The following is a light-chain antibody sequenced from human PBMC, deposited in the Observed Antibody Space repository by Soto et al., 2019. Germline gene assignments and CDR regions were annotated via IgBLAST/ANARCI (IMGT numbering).Light chain of an antibody. Sequence: EIVVTQSPATLSVSPGERATLSCRASQSVGNNFAWYQQKPGQAPRLLIFATSTRATGVPGRFSGSGSGTEFTLTISSLQSEDFAVYYCQQYGDGPLTFGGGAKVEIE. V-gene: IGKV3-15*01. CDR1: QSVGNN. CDR3: QQYGDGPLT. CDR2: ATS. J-gene: IGKJ4*01.